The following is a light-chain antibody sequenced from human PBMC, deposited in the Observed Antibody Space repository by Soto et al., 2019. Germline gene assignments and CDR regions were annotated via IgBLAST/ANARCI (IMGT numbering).Light chain of an antibody. CDR2: AAS. Sequence: DIQMTQSPSSVSASVGDRVSITCRASQGISNWLAWYQQKPGRPPKLLIYAASSLQSGVSSRFSGSGSGTDFTLTISSLQSEDFATYYCQQGNSFPFTFGPGTKVDIK. CDR3: QQGNSFPFT. J-gene: IGKJ3*01. CDR1: QGISNW. V-gene: IGKV1D-12*01.